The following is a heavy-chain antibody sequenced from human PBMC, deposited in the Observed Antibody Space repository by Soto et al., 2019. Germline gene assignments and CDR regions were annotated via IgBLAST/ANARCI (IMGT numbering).Heavy chain of an antibody. D-gene: IGHD2-2*01. CDR1: GYTFSNYG. J-gene: IGHJ5*02. CDR3: ARVVPGAEAWFGP. CDR2: ISLYSDGT. V-gene: IGHV1-18*01. Sequence: ASVKVSFKTSGYTFSNYGITWVRQAPGQPLEWLGWISLYSDGTNYAQKFQGRVSMTTDTSKTTAYMELRSLRSDDTAVYYCARVVPGAEAWFGPWGQGTLVTVSS.